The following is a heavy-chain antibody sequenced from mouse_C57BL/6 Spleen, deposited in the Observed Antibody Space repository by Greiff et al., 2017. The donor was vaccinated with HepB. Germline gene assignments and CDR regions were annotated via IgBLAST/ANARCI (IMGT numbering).Heavy chain of an antibody. CDR3: ARSGLRGRTYYAMDY. D-gene: IGHD2-4*01. Sequence: EVQLQQSGPELVKPGASVKISCKASGYTFTDYYMNWVKQSHGKSLEWIGDINPNNGGTSYNQKFKGKATLTVDKSSSTAYMELRSLTSEDSAVYYCARSGLRGRTYYAMDYWGQGTSVTVSS. J-gene: IGHJ4*01. CDR1: GYTFTDYY. V-gene: IGHV1-26*01. CDR2: INPNNGGT.